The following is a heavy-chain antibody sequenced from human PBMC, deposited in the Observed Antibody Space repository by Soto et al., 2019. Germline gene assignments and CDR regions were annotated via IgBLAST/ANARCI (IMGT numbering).Heavy chain of an antibody. CDR2: ISGSGAGT. Sequence: EVQLLESGGGLVQPGGSLRLSCAASEFTFSTYAMSWVRQAPGKGLEWVSGISGSGAGTYYADSVKGRFTSSRDNSKNILYLQMNSLRAEDTAVYYCEKPSQGALYYYGMAVWGQGTTVTVS. J-gene: IGHJ6*02. V-gene: IGHV3-23*01. CDR1: EFTFSTYA. CDR3: EKPSQGALYYYGMAV.